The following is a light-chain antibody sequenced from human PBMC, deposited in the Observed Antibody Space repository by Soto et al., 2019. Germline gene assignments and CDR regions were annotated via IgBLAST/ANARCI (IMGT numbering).Light chain of an antibody. CDR2: KAS. J-gene: IGKJ4*01. CDR1: QSLNSW. CDR3: QQYIDYFT. Sequence: DLQMTQSPSTLSASIGDRVTITCRASQSLNSWLAWYQQKPGKAPKLLIYKASNLESGVPSRFSGSGSGTEFTLTISSLQPDDYATYYCQQYIDYFTFGGGTKVDIK. V-gene: IGKV1-5*03.